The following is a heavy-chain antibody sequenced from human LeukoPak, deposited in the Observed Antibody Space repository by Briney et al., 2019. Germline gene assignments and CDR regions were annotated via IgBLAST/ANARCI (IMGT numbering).Heavy chain of an antibody. CDR2: ISWNSGSI. CDR1: GFTFDDYA. J-gene: IGHJ4*02. Sequence: GGSLRLSCAASGFTFDDYAMHWVRQAPGKGLEWVSGISWNSGSIGYADSVKGRFTISRDNAKNSLYLQMNSLRAEDTALYYCAKDMGYDILTGFFDYWGQGTLVTVSS. D-gene: IGHD3-9*01. V-gene: IGHV3-9*01. CDR3: AKDMGYDILTGFFDY.